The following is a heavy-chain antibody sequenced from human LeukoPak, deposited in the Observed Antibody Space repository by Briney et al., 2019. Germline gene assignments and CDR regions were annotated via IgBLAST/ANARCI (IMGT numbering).Heavy chain of an antibody. CDR3: ARRGYCIITSCYSWFDP. CDR1: GGSISSSSYY. J-gene: IGHJ5*02. Sequence: PSETLSLTCTVSGGSISSSSYYWGWIRQPPGKGLEWIGSIYYSGSTYYNPSLKSRVTISVDTSKNQVSLKLSSVTAADTAVYYCARRGYCIITSCYSWFDPWGQGTLVTVSS. V-gene: IGHV4-39*01. CDR2: IYYSGST. D-gene: IGHD2-2*01.